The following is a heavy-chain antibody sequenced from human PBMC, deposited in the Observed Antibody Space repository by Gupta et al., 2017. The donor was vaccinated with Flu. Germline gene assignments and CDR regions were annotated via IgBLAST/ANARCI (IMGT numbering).Heavy chain of an antibody. CDR1: GFTFSSYG. V-gene: IGHV3-30*18. Sequence: QVQLVESGGGVVQPGRSLRLSCAASGFTFSSYGMHWVRQAPGKGLEWVAVISYDGSNKYYADSVKGRFTISRDNSKNTLYLQMNSLRAEDTAVYYCAKDLIGYWGQGTLVTVSS. J-gene: IGHJ4*02. D-gene: IGHD3-16*01. CDR3: AKDLIGY. CDR2: ISYDGSNK.